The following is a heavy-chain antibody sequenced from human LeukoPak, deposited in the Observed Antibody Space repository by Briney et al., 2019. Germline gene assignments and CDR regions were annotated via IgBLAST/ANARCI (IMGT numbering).Heavy chain of an antibody. CDR2: IYYSGSN. V-gene: IGHV4-39*07. J-gene: IGHJ3*02. D-gene: IGHD4-17*01. CDR3: ARSSIYGDYVDDAFDI. Sequence: PSETLSLTCTLSGGSISSSGYYGGWIRQPPGKGLEWIGSIYYSGSNYYNPSLKSRVTISVDTSKNQFSLKLNSVTAADTAVYYCARSSIYGDYVDDAFDIWGQGTMVTVSS. CDR1: GGSISSSGYY.